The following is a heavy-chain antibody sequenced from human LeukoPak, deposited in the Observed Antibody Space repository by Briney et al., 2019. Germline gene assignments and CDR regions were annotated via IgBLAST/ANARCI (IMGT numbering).Heavy chain of an antibody. CDR1: GFPFSSYA. V-gene: IGHV3-23*01. CDR2: ISGSGGST. D-gene: IGHD1-14*01. J-gene: IGHJ4*02. Sequence: GSLRLSFAASGFPFSSYAMSWVRPAPGKGPGWVSAISGSGGSTYYADSVKGRFTISRDNSKNTLYLQMNSLRAEDTAVYYCAKPFQRNQDDDYWGQGTLVTVSS. CDR3: AKPFQRNQDDDY.